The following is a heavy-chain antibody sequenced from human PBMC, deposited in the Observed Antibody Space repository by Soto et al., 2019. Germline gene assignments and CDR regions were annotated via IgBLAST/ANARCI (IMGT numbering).Heavy chain of an antibody. CDR3: ARGLENYYGSGSYYKLGAFDI. CDR1: GGSFSGYY. Sequence: SETLSLTCAVYGGSFSGYYWSWIRQPPGKGLEWIGEINHSGSTNYNPSLKSRVTISVDTSKNQFSLKLSSVTAADTAVYYCARGLENYYGSGSYYKLGAFDIWGQGTMVTVSS. J-gene: IGHJ3*02. CDR2: INHSGST. V-gene: IGHV4-34*01. D-gene: IGHD3-10*01.